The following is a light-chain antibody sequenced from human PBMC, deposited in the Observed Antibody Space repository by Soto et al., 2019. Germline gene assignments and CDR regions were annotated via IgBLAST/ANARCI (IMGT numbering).Light chain of an antibody. CDR3: AAWDDSLNGFFV. Sequence: QSVLTQPPSASGTPGQRVTVSCSGSSSNIGINTVNWYQHLPGTAPKLLIYNSDQRPSGVPDRISGSKSGTSASLAIGGLQSEDEADYYCAAWDDSLNGFFVFGTGTKVT. CDR2: NSD. V-gene: IGLV1-44*01. CDR1: SSNIGINT. J-gene: IGLJ1*01.